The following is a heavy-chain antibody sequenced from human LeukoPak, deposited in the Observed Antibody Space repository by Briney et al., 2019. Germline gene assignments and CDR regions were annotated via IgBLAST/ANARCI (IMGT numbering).Heavy chain of an antibody. CDR1: GFTFSSYS. CDR2: ISSSSSYI. D-gene: IGHD3-22*01. CDR3: ARADDYYDSSGYYGGFWD. V-gene: IGHV3-21*01. J-gene: IGHJ4*02. Sequence: GGSLRLSCAASGFTFSSYSMNWVRQAPGKGLEWASSISSSSSYIYYADSVKGRFTISRDNAKNSLYLQMNSLRAEDTAVYYCARADDYYDSSGYYGGFWDWGQGTLVTVSS.